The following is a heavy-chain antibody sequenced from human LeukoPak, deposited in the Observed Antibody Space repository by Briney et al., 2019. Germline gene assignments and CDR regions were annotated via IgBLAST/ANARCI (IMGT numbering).Heavy chain of an antibody. Sequence: GGSLRLSCAASGFTFITYGMHWVRQAPGKGLEWVAVIWYDGSNKYYADSVKGRFTISRDNSKNTLYLQMNSLRAEDTAVYYCARDPATVTSYFDYWGQGTLVTVSS. J-gene: IGHJ4*02. CDR3: ARDPATVTSYFDY. CDR2: IWYDGSNK. V-gene: IGHV3-33*01. CDR1: GFTFITYG. D-gene: IGHD4-17*01.